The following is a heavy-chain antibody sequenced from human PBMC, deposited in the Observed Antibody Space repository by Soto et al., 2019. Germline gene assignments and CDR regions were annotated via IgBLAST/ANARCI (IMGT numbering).Heavy chain of an antibody. CDR2: IKSNTDGGTT. D-gene: IGHD6-13*01. J-gene: IGHJ4*02. V-gene: IGHV3-15*01. CDR1: GFTFHNAW. Sequence: GGSLRLSCAASGFTFHNAWMSWVRQAPGKGLEWLGRIKSNTDGGTTDYAAPVKDRFTISRDDSRNTVYLEMNRLKSEDTAVYYCTTGLATAVYYFDYWGQGTLVTVSS. CDR3: TTGLATAVYYFDY.